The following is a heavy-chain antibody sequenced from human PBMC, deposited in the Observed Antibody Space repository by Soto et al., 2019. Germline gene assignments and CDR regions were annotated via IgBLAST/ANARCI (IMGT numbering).Heavy chain of an antibody. CDR1: GRPLSSYS. CDR3: ARAGRASADSWFDS. Sequence: QVQLVQSGAEVKRPGSSVRVSCKAYGRPLSSYSISWVRQAPGQGLEWMGGIIPIYGSPNYAKNFQGRVTISADEYTNTAYMEVSSLRFDDTAVFYCARAGRASADSWFDSWGQGTLVTVSS. CDR2: IIPIYGSP. V-gene: IGHV1-69*01. J-gene: IGHJ5*01. D-gene: IGHD2-2*01.